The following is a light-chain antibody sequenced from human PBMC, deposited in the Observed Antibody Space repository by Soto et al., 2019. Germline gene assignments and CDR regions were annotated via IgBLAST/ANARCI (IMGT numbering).Light chain of an antibody. V-gene: IGLV1-40*03. CDR1: SSNIGAGYD. CDR2: GNS. J-gene: IGLJ2*01. CDR3: QSYDSSLSVV. Sequence: QAVVTQPPSVSGAPGQRGTISCTGSSSNIGAGYDVHWYQQLPGTAPKLLIYGNSNRPSGVPDRFSGSKSGASASLAITGLQAEDEADCYCQSYDSSLSVVFGGGSKLTVL.